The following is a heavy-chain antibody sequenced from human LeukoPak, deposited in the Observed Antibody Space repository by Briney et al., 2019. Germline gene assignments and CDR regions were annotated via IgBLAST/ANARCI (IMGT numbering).Heavy chain of an antibody. J-gene: IGHJ4*02. V-gene: IGHV3-7*01. CDR2: IKQDGSEK. CDR3: ARDLRITMIVERGPVDY. CDR1: GFTFSGYW. D-gene: IGHD3-22*01. Sequence: GGSLRLSCAASGFTFSGYWMTWVRQAPGRGLEWVANIKQDGSEKCYVDSVKGRFTISRDNAKNSLFLQMNTLIADDTAVYYCARDLRITMIVERGPVDYWGQGTLVTVSS.